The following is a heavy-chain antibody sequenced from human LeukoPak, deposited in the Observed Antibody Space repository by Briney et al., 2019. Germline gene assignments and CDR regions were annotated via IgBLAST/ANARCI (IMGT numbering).Heavy chain of an antibody. D-gene: IGHD6-13*01. Sequence: GVSLQISCQDPGSFFTSYLIGAVRQMPGKGLEWMGIINPSDSDTRYSPSFQGQVTISADKSISTVYLQWSSLKASDTAHSYCATAYSRVDYWGQGTLVTVSS. J-gene: IGHJ4*02. V-gene: IGHV5-51*01. CDR2: INPSDSDT. CDR3: ATAYSRVDY. CDR1: GSFFTSYL.